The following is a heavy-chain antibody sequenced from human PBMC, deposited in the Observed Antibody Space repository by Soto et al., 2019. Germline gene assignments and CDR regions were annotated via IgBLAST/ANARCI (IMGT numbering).Heavy chain of an antibody. CDR2: ISTYNDNT. CDR1: GYTFTTYG. D-gene: IGHD6-6*01. Sequence: VQLVQSEAEVKKPGASVKVSCKASGYTFTTYGISWVRQAPGQGLEWMGWISTYNDNTNYAQNLQGRVTMTTDTSTSTAYMELTSLRSDDTAVYYCARQEYSVSSRDYWGQGTLVTVSS. J-gene: IGHJ4*02. V-gene: IGHV1-18*01. CDR3: ARQEYSVSSRDY.